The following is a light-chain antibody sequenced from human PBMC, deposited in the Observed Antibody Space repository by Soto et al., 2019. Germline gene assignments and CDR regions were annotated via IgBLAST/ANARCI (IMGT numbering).Light chain of an antibody. J-gene: IGLJ3*02. CDR1: SGHSSYA. V-gene: IGLV4-69*01. CDR3: QTWGTGIQV. CDR2: LDSDGSH. Sequence: QPVLTQSPSASASLGASVKLTCTLSSGHSSYAIAWHQQQPEKGPRYLMKLDSDGSHNKGDGIPDRFSGSSSGAERYLTISSPQSEDEADYYCQTWGTGIQVFGGGTKLTVL.